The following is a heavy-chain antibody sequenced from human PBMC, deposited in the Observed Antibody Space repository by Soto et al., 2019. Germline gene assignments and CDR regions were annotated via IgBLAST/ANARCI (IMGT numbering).Heavy chain of an antibody. CDR2: ISGSGGST. D-gene: IGHD3-16*01. V-gene: IGHV3-23*01. CDR1: GFTFSSYA. CDR3: AKDLGGGPAVDWFDP. Sequence: GGSLRLSCAASGFTFSSYAMSWVRQAPGKGLEWVSAISGSGGSTYYADSVKGRFTISRDNSKNTLYLQMNSLRAEDTAVYYCAKDLGGGPAVDWFDPWGQGTLVTVSS. J-gene: IGHJ5*02.